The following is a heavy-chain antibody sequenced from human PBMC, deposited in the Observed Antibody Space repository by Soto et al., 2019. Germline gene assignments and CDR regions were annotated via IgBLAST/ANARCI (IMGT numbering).Heavy chain of an antibody. CDR1: GYSFTSYW. D-gene: IGHD6-6*01. J-gene: IGHJ5*02. CDR2: IYPGDSDT. CDR3: ARTSSIAARRPTWFDP. V-gene: IGHV5-51*01. Sequence: PGESLNISCKGSGYSFTSYWIGWVRQMPGKGLEWMGIIYPGDSDTRYSPSFQGQVTISADKSISTAYLQWSSLKASDTAMYYCARTSSIAARRPTWFDPWGQGTLVTVSS.